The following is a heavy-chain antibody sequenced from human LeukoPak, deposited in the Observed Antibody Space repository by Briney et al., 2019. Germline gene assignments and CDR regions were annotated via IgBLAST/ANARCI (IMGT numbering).Heavy chain of an antibody. CDR1: GGSISSYY. V-gene: IGHV4-59*01. D-gene: IGHD5-18*01. CDR2: TYYSGST. Sequence: PSETLSLTCTVSGGSISSYYWSWIRQPPGKGLEWIGYTYYSGSTNYNPSLKSRVTISVDTSKNQFSLKLSSVTAADTAVYYCATYRSGYSYGYGQYFQHWGQGTLVTVSS. CDR3: ATYRSGYSYGYGQYFQH. J-gene: IGHJ1*01.